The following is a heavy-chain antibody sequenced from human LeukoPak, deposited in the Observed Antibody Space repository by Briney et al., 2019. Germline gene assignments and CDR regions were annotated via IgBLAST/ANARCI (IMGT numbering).Heavy chain of an antibody. CDR3: ARGATVTPYYYYYMDV. CDR1: GYTSTSYY. J-gene: IGHJ6*03. CDR2: INPSGGST. V-gene: IGHV1-46*01. D-gene: IGHD4-17*01. Sequence: ASVKVSCKASGYTSTSYYMHWVRQAPGQGLEWMGIINPSGGSTSYAQKFQGRVTMTRDMSTSTVYMELSSLRSEDTAVYYCARGATVTPYYYYYMDVWGKGTTVTVSS.